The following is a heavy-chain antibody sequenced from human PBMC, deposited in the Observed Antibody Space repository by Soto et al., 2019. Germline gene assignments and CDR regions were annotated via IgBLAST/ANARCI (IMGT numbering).Heavy chain of an antibody. D-gene: IGHD1-1*01. J-gene: IGHJ5*02. CDR1: GYSFTDYW. CDR2: IYPVDIDT. CDR3: ARRINLETGFDP. Sequence: GESLKISCTGSGYSFTDYWIGWARQTPGKGLEWMGIIYPVDIDTRYSPSFRGQATISVDRSTNTAYLQWDSLKASDTAMYYCARRINLETGFDPWGQGTLVTVSS. V-gene: IGHV5-51*01.